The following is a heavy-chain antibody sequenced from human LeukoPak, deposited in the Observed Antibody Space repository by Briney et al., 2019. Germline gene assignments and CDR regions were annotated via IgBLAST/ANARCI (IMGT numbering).Heavy chain of an antibody. V-gene: IGHV3-33*01. CDR3: ARDRSYDFWSGYSNPDY. Sequence: GGALILSCSAPGFTFSSYGRPWGRQAPAKVLGMVAVIWYDGSNKYYAHSLNGQFTISRDNFKNTLDLQMNSLRAEDTGVYYCARDRSYDFWSGYSNPDYWGQGTLVTVSS. CDR1: GFTFSSYG. CDR2: IWYDGSNK. J-gene: IGHJ4*02. D-gene: IGHD3-3*01.